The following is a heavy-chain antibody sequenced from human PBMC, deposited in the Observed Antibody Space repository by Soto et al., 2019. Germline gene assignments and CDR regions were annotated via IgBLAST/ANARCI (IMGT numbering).Heavy chain of an antibody. Sequence: SETLSLTCGVSGDSITSTAFWSWVRQPPGKGLEWIGEIYHSGATNSNPSLKSRVTMSVDKSKNQFSLRLSSVTAADTALYYCARVAKDASGYYYGAFDIWGQGTMVTVSS. V-gene: IGHV4-4*02. CDR3: ARVAKDASGYYYGAFDI. CDR1: GDSITSTAF. D-gene: IGHD3-22*01. CDR2: IYHSGAT. J-gene: IGHJ3*02.